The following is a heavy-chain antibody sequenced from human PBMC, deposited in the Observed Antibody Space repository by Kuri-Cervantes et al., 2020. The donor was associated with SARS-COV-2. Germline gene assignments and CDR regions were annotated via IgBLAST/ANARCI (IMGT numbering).Heavy chain of an antibody. CDR2: ISYDGSNK. D-gene: IGHD2-2*01. CDR1: GFSFGRYG. V-gene: IGHV3-33*05. CDR3: ARGPIVVVPADTYNWFDP. Sequence: GESLKISCATSGFSFGRYGMHWVRQAPGKGLEWVAVISYDGSNKYYADSVKGRFTISRDNSKNTLYLRMNSLRAEDTAVYYCARGPIVVVPADTYNWFDPWGQGTLVTGSS. J-gene: IGHJ5*02.